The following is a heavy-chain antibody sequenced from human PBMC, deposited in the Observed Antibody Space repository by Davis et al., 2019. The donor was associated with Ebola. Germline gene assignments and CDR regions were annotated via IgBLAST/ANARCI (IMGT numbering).Heavy chain of an antibody. D-gene: IGHD5-12*01. Sequence: MPSETLSLTCAVYGGSFSGYYWSWIRQPPGKGLEWIGEINHSGSTYYNPSLKSRVTISVDTSKNQFSLKLSSVTAADTAVYYCARGIVATITDYWGQGTLVTVSS. CDR2: INHSGST. CDR3: ARGIVATITDY. V-gene: IGHV4-34*01. CDR1: GGSFSGYY. J-gene: IGHJ4*02.